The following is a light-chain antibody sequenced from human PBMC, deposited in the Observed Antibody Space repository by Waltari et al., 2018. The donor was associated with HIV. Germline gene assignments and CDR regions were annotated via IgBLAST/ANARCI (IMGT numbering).Light chain of an antibody. CDR1: TSNIGGNT. CDR2: RNN. J-gene: IGLJ1*01. Sequence: QSVLAQPPSASGTPAQRVTISCSGSTSNIGGNTVSWYQQLPGPAPKLLIYRNNERPSGVPDRLSGSTSGTSASLVISGLQSEDEADYYCAAWDDSLKGGAFGTGTKVTVL. CDR3: AAWDDSLKGGA. V-gene: IGLV1-44*01.